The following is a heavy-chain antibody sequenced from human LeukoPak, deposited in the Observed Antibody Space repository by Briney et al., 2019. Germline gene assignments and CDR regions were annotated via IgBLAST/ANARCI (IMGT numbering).Heavy chain of an antibody. J-gene: IGHJ4*02. D-gene: IGHD4-17*01. CDR1: GYTFTIYY. CDR3: ARYGHSPFFDY. V-gene: IGHV1-46*01. Sequence: GASVKVSCKASGYTFTIYYIHWVRQAPGQGLEWMGLINPSGGSTNYAQKFQGRVTMTRDTSTSTVYMELSSLRSEDTAVYFCARYGHSPFFDYWGQGTLVIVSS. CDR2: INPSGGST.